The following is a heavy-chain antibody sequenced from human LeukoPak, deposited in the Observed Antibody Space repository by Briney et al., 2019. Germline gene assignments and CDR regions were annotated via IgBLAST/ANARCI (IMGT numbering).Heavy chain of an antibody. Sequence: SVKVSCKASGYTFTSYGISWVRQAPGQGLEWMGGIIPIFGTANYAQKFQGRVTITTDESTSTAYMELSSLRSEDTAVYYCARASGITGTPYYYYMDVWGKGTTVTVSS. J-gene: IGHJ6*03. D-gene: IGHD1-20*01. CDR1: GYTFTSYG. V-gene: IGHV1-69*05. CDR3: ARASGITGTPYYYYMDV. CDR2: IIPIFGTA.